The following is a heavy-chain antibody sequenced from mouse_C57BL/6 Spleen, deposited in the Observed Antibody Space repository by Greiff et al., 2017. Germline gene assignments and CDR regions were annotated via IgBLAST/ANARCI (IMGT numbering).Heavy chain of an antibody. CDR1: GYSFTDYN. Sequence: VQLKESGPELVKPGASVKISCKASGYSFTDYNMNWVKQSNGKSLEWIGVINPNYGTTSYNQKFKGKATLTVDQSSSTAYMQLNSLTSEDSAVYYYARSDFYNDPFDYWGQGTTLTVSS. J-gene: IGHJ2*01. CDR2: INPNYGTT. V-gene: IGHV1-39*01. CDR3: ARSDFYNDPFDY. D-gene: IGHD2-3*01.